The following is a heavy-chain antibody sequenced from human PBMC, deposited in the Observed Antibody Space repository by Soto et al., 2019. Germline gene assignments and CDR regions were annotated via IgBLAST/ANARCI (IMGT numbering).Heavy chain of an antibody. J-gene: IGHJ4*02. CDR2: INHSGST. CDR3: ARASADRTGTTFFDY. Sequence: PSETLSLTCAVYGGSFSGDYWTWIRQPPGEGLEWIGEINHSGSTNHNPSLKSRVTISVDTSKNQISLKVSSVTAADTAVYYCARASADRTGTTFFDYWGQGTRVTVSS. CDR1: GGSFSGDY. D-gene: IGHD1-1*01. V-gene: IGHV4-34*01.